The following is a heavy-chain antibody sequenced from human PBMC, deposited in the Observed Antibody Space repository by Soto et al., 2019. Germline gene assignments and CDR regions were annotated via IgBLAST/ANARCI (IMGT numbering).Heavy chain of an antibody. D-gene: IGHD3-3*01. CDR1: GGSFSGYY. V-gene: IGHV4-34*01. CDR3: ARGRRFLEWLLGRYYYYGMDV. Sequence: SETLSLTCAVYGGSFSGYYWSWIRQPPGKGLEWIGEINHSGSTNYNPSLKSRVTISVDTSKNQFSLKLSSVTAADTAVYYCARGRRFLEWLLGRYYYYGMDVWGQGTTVTVPS. CDR2: INHSGST. J-gene: IGHJ6*02.